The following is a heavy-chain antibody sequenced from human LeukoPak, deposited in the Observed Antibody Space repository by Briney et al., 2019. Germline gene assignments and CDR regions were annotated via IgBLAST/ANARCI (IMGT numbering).Heavy chain of an antibody. CDR2: ISSTGGTI. V-gene: IGHV3-48*01. CDR3: ARGYSRAAFDI. D-gene: IGHD2-15*01. Sequence: GESLRLSCGASGFTFSDYGMNWVRQAPGKGLEWVSFISSTGGTIYYADSVKGRFTVSRDNGKNSLLLQMNSLRAEDTALYYCARGYSRAAFDIWGQGTVVAVSS. J-gene: IGHJ3*02. CDR1: GFTFSDYG.